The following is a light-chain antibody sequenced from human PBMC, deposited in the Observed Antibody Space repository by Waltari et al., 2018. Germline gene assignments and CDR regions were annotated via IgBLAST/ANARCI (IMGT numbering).Light chain of an antibody. Sequence: IQMTESPSSVSASVGNRFTLTCRASQGISSVLAWYQQKPGKAPKLLIYDASSLHSGVPSRFSGSGSGTDFTLTIRSLQPEDFATYYCQQVNSFPRTFGQGTKVEVK. J-gene: IGKJ1*01. CDR3: QQVNSFPRT. CDR1: QGISSV. V-gene: IGKV1-12*01. CDR2: DAS.